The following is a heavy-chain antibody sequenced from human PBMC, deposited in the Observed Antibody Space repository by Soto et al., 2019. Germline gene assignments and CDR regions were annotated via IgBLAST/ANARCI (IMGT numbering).Heavy chain of an antibody. CDR1: GGTFSSYA. J-gene: IGHJ4*02. V-gene: IGHV1-69*13. Sequence: SVKVSCKASGGTFSSYAISWVRQPPGQGLEWMGGIIPIFGTANYAQKFQGRVTITADESTSTAYMELSSLRSEDTAVYYCASRARVVATDDYDYWGQGTLVTVSS. D-gene: IGHD5-12*01. CDR3: ASRARVVATDDYDY. CDR2: IIPIFGTA.